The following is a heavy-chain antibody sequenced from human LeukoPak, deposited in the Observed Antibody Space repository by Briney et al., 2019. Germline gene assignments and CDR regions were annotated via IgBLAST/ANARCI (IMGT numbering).Heavy chain of an antibody. CDR3: ARDRTHYYDSSGYYSRWEY. CDR2: INPRGGTT. CDR1: GYTVTSYF. Sequence: ASVKVSCKAAGYTVTSYFMYWGGQAAGQGGEGRGLINPRGGTTRYAQKFHGRVPMTPDTSTSTVYMELSSLRSEDTAMYYCARDRTHYYDSSGYYSRWEYWGQGTLVTVSS. J-gene: IGHJ4*02. V-gene: IGHV1-46*01. D-gene: IGHD3-22*01.